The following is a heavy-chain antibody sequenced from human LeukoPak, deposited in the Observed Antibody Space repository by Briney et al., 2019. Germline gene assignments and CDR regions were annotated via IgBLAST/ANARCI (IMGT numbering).Heavy chain of an antibody. D-gene: IGHD3-3*01. CDR2: ISYDGSNK. Sequence: GRSLRLSCAASGFTFSSYAMHWVRQAPGKGLEWVAVISYDGSNKYYADSVKGRFTISRDNSKNTLYLQMNSLRAEDTAVYYYARALSAWGQGTLVTVSS. V-gene: IGHV3-30-3*01. CDR3: ARALSA. J-gene: IGHJ4*02. CDR1: GFTFSSYA.